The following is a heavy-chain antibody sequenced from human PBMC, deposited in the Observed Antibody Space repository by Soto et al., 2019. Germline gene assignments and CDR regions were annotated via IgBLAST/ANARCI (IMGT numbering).Heavy chain of an antibody. Sequence: SCKASGYTFTNYAMHWVRQAPGKGLEWVAVISYDGSNKYYADSVKGRFTISRDNAKNSFYLQMNSLRAEDTAVYYCARGDYYDSSGPFSDAFDIWG. D-gene: IGHD3-22*01. V-gene: IGHV3-30-3*01. CDR2: ISYDGSNK. CDR1: GYTFTNYA. J-gene: IGHJ3*02. CDR3: ARGDYYDSSGPFSDAFDI.